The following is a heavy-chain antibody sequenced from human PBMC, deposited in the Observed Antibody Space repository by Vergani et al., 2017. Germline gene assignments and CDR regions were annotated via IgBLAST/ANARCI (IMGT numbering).Heavy chain of an antibody. CDR3: ARDHEYSGYXTDY. CDR2: ISYDGSNK. CDR1: GFTFSSYA. Sequence: QVQLVESGGGVVQPGRSLRLSCAASGFTFSSYAMHWVRQAPGKGLEWVAVISYDGSNKYYADSVKGRFTLSRDNSKNTLYLQMNSLRAEDTAVYYCARDHEYSGYXTDYWGQGTLVTVSS. D-gene: IGHD5-12*01. J-gene: IGHJ4*02. V-gene: IGHV3-30-3*01.